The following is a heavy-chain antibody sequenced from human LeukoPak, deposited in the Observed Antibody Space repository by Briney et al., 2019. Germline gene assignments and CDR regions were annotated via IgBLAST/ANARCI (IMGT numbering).Heavy chain of an antibody. D-gene: IGHD2-2*02. CDR2: IIPIFGTA. CDR1: GGTFSSYA. J-gene: IGHJ4*02. Sequence: SVKVSCKASGGTFSSYAISWVRQAPGQGLEWMGGIIPIFGTANYAQKFQGRVTITADESTSTAYMELSSLRSEDTAVYYCARDRLSEYCSSTSCYTWDYWGQGTLVTVSS. V-gene: IGHV1-69*13. CDR3: ARDRLSEYCSSTSCYTWDY.